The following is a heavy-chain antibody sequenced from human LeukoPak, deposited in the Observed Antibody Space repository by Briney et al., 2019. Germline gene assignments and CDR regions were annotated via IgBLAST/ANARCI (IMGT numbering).Heavy chain of an antibody. D-gene: IGHD3-10*01. V-gene: IGHV3-7*01. CDR1: GFTFSSYW. CDR3: ASDQGLLWFGEYKAGYFDY. Sequence: GGSLRLSCAASGFTFSSYWMSWVRQAPGKGLEWVANIMQDGSEKYYVDSVKGRFTISRDNAKNSLYLQMNSLRAEDTAVYYCASDQGLLWFGEYKAGYFDYWGQGTLVTVSS. J-gene: IGHJ4*02. CDR2: IMQDGSEK.